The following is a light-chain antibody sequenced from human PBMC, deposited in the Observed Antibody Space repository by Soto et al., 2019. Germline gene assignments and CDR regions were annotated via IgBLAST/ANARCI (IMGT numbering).Light chain of an antibody. CDR2: GAT. V-gene: IGKV3-20*01. CDR3: QQYDISPIT. J-gene: IGKJ5*01. Sequence: EIVLTQSPGTLSLSPGDRPTLSCRASQSVSSGFLAWYQQKPGQAPRLLIYGATSRATGIPDRFSGSGSGTDFTLTISRLEPEDFAVYYCQQYDISPITFGQGTRLEIK. CDR1: QSVSSGF.